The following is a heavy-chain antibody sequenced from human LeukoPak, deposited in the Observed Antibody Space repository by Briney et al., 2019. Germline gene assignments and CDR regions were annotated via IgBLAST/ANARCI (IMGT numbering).Heavy chain of an antibody. CDR1: GYSISSGYY. D-gene: IGHD6-6*01. CDR2: IYHSGST. Sequence: SETLSLTCAVSGYSISSGYYWGWIRQPPGKGLEWIGSIYHSGSTYYNPSLRSRVTIPVDTSKNQFSLKLSSVTAADTAVYYCASLIPIAARLYDYWGQGTLVTVSS. V-gene: IGHV4-38-2*01. J-gene: IGHJ4*02. CDR3: ASLIPIAARLYDY.